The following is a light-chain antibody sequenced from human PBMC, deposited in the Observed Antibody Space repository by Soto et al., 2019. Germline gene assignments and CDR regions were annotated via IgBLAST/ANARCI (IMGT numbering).Light chain of an antibody. V-gene: IGKV3-15*01. CDR2: DAS. J-gene: IGKJ5*01. CDR1: QSVRSN. Sequence: EIVMTQSPGTLSVSLVERATFSCRASQSVRSNLAWYQQKPGQAPRLLIYDASTRAPGIPARFSGSGSGTELTLTISSLQSDDFAVYHCQQYNNWPPTFGHGTRLEIK. CDR3: QQYNNWPPT.